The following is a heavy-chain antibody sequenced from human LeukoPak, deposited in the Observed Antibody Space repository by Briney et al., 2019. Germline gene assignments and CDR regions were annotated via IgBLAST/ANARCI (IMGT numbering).Heavy chain of an antibody. Sequence: GSLILSCAASGFTFSSYAMSWVRQAPGKGLEWVSGISGSGGSTFYADSVKGRFTISRDNSKNTLYLQVNSLRAEDTAVYYCAKDHYDILTGYYPPKNWGQGTPVTVSS. CDR2: ISGSGGST. V-gene: IGHV3-23*01. J-gene: IGHJ4*02. CDR3: AKDHYDILTGYYPPKN. D-gene: IGHD3-9*01. CDR1: GFTFSSYA.